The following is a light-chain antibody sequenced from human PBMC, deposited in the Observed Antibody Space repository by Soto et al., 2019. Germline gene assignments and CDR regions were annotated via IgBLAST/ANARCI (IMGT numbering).Light chain of an antibody. Sequence: QSVLTQPPSVSGAPGQRVTISCTGSSSNIGAGYDVHWYRQLPGTAPKLLIYGNSNRPSGVPDRFSGSKSGTSASLAITGLQAEDEADYYCQSYDSSLSGPYVFGTGTKVNVL. CDR1: SSNIGAGYD. CDR3: QSYDSSLSGPYV. CDR2: GNS. V-gene: IGLV1-40*01. J-gene: IGLJ1*01.